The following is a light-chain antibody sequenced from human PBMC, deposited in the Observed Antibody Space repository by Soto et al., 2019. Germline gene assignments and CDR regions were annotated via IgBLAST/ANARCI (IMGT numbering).Light chain of an antibody. CDR2: AAS. J-gene: IGKJ4*01. V-gene: IGKV1-39*01. Sequence: DIQMTQSPSSLSASVGDRVTITCRASQSISRYLNWYQQKPGKAPKLLIYAASSLQSGVPSRFSGNGSETDFTLTISSLQPEDFAAYSCQQSFSTPITFGGGTKVDIK. CDR1: QSISRY. CDR3: QQSFSTPIT.